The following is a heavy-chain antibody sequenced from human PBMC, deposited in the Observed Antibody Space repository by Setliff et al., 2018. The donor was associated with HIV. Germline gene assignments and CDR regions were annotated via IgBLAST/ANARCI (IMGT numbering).Heavy chain of an antibody. J-gene: IGHJ5*02. V-gene: IGHV1-3*04. CDR1: GYTFTGYA. CDR3: ARDRGYGSGSYYADNWYDP. Sequence: AESLTLSCTVSGYTFTGYAIHWMRQAPGQRLEWMGWVYTNNGDTEYSQNFQDRITFTRDTTASTVYMEFTSLRSEETAVYYRARDRGYGSGSYYADNWYDPWGQGTLVTVSS. CDR2: VYTNNGDT. D-gene: IGHD3-10*01.